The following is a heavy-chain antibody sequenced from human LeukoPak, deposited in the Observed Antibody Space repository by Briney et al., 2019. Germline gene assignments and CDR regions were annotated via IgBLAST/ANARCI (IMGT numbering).Heavy chain of an antibody. D-gene: IGHD2-21*01. CDR3: ARDCGGDDDY. CDR1: GFTFSSFW. J-gene: IGHJ4*02. V-gene: IGHV3-7*01. CDR2: INQNGSKE. Sequence: GGSLRLSCAASGFTFSSFWMTWVRQAPGKGLEWVANINQNGSKEYYVESVAGRFTISRDNAKNSLYLQMNSLRAEDTGVYYCARDCGGDDDYWGQGTLVTVSS.